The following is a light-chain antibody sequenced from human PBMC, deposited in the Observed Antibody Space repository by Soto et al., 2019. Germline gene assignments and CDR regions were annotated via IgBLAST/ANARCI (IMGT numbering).Light chain of an antibody. CDR3: GTWDSSLSAGV. CDR2: END. Sequence: QSVLTQPPSVSAAPGQKVTISCSGSSSNIGNHYVSWYQQVPGTAPKLLMYENDKRPSGIPDRFSGSKSGTSATLGITGLQTGDEADYYCGTWDSSLSAGVFGGGTKLTVL. V-gene: IGLV1-51*02. CDR1: SSNIGNHY. J-gene: IGLJ3*02.